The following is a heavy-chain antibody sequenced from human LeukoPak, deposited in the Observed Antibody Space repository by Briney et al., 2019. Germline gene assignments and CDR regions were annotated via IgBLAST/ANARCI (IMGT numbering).Heavy chain of an antibody. Sequence: ASVKVSCKASGYTFSSSGISWVRQAPGQGLEWMGWISAYNGDTNYAQKLQGRVTMTSVTSTSTAHMELRSLRSDDTAVYYCARDCGSTNCPNDYWGQGTLVTVSS. CDR1: GYTFSSSG. D-gene: IGHD2-2*01. CDR2: ISAYNGDT. CDR3: ARDCGSTNCPNDY. J-gene: IGHJ4*02. V-gene: IGHV1-18*01.